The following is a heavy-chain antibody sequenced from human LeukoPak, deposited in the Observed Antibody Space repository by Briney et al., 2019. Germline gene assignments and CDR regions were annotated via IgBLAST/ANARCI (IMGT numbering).Heavy chain of an antibody. CDR3: ATSEYSSSSFDY. CDR2: IYTSGST. CDR1: GGSISSYY. V-gene: IGHV4-4*07. J-gene: IGHJ4*02. Sequence: SETLSLTCTVSGGSISSYYWSWIRQPAGKGLEWIGRIYTSGSTNYNPSLKSRVTMSVDTSKNQFSLKLSSVTAADTAVYYCATSEYSSSSFDYWGQGTLVTVSS. D-gene: IGHD6-6*01.